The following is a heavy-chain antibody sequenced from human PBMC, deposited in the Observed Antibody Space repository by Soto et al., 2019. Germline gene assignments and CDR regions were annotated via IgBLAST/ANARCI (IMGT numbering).Heavy chain of an antibody. J-gene: IGHJ4*02. CDR1: GFTFSSYS. CDR2: ISSSSSTI. D-gene: IGHD6-13*01. Sequence: GGSLRLSCAASGFTFSSYSMNWVRQAPGKGLEWVSYISSSSSTIYYADSVKGRFTIYRDNSMNTLYLQMNTLRVEDTAVYYCAKVSSSWYAGFFDLWGQGTLVTVSS. V-gene: IGHV3-48*01. CDR3: AKVSSSWYAGFFDL.